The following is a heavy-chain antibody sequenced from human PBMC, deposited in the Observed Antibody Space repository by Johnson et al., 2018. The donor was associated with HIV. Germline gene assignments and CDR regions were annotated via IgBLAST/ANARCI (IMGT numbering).Heavy chain of an antibody. CDR2: IPYDGTNK. Sequence: HVQLVESGGGLVQPGGSLRLSCAASGFTFSSYAIHWVRQAPGKGMEWVAGIPYDGTNKYYADSVKGRFTISRDNSKNTLYLQMNSLRAEDTAVYYCARAGAVGFDAFDIWGQGTMVTVSS. D-gene: IGHD6-19*01. J-gene: IGHJ3*02. CDR3: ARAGAVGFDAFDI. CDR1: GFTFSSYA. V-gene: IGHV3-30*03.